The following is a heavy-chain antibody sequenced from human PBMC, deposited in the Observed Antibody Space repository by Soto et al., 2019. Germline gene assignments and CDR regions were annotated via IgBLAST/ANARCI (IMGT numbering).Heavy chain of an antibody. D-gene: IGHD3-10*01. CDR1: GFTFSNAW. V-gene: IGHV3-15*07. Sequence: GGSLRLSCAASGFTFSNAWMNWVRQAPGKGLEWVGRIKSKTDGGTTDYAAPVKGRFTISREDSKNTLYLQMNSLKTEDTAVYYCTTDSNYYGSGSYYANLYGSDYWGQGTLVTVSS. J-gene: IGHJ4*02. CDR2: IKSKTDGGTT. CDR3: TTDSNYYGSGSYYANLYGSDY.